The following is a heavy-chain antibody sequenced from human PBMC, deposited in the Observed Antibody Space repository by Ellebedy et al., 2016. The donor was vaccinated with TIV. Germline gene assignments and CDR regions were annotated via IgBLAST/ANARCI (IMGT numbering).Heavy chain of an antibody. CDR3: AGASSYGWYDY. D-gene: IGHD6-19*01. CDR1: GFTFSSYS. J-gene: IGHJ4*02. V-gene: IGHV3-21*01. CDR2: ISSSSSYI. Sequence: GESLKISCAASGFTFSSYSMNWVRQAPGKGLEWVSSISSSSSYIYYADSVKGRFTISRDNAKNTVYLQMESLRAEDTAVYYCAGASSYGWYDYWGQGTLVTVSS.